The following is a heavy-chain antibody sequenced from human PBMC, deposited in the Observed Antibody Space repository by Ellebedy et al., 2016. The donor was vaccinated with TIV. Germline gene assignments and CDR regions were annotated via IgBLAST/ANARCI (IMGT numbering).Heavy chain of an antibody. Sequence: GESLKISCAASGFTFSGYAMSWVRQAPGKGLGWVSGINSGGTRTYYADSVKGRFTISRDNSKNTLYLQVSSVRAEDTAVYYCANDWGYYGSDGLDVWGQGTTVTVSS. CDR1: GFTFSGYA. CDR2: INSGGTRT. CDR3: ANDWGYYGSDGLDV. J-gene: IGHJ6*02. V-gene: IGHV3-23*01. D-gene: IGHD3-10*01.